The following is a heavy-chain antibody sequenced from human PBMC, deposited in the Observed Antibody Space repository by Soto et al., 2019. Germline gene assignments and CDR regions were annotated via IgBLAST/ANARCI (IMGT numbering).Heavy chain of an antibody. Sequence: APVKVSCKASGYTFTSYYMHWLGQAPRQGLEWMRIINPSGGSTSYAQKFQGRVTMTRDTSTSTVYMELSSLRSEDTAVYYCARDRMMGYCSSTSCAYYYYYGMDVWGEGTTVTVSS. V-gene: IGHV1-46*01. CDR1: GYTFTSYY. D-gene: IGHD2-2*01. CDR2: INPSGGST. CDR3: ARDRMMGYCSSTSCAYYYYYGMDV. J-gene: IGHJ6*04.